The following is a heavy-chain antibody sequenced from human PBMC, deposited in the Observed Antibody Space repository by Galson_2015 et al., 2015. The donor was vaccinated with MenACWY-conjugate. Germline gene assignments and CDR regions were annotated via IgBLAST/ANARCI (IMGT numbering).Heavy chain of an antibody. Sequence: SLRLSCAASGFTFTTYGMTWVRQAPGKGLEWVSSISGSGVNTFYADSVKGRFTISRDNSKNTLSLQMNSLRAEDTAVYHCAKGTGDGHSWWIFDSFDIWGQGTMVTVSS. CDR3: AKGTGDGHSWWIFDSFDI. D-gene: IGHD5-24*01. J-gene: IGHJ3*02. CDR1: GFTFTTYG. V-gene: IGHV3-23*01. CDR2: ISGSGVNT.